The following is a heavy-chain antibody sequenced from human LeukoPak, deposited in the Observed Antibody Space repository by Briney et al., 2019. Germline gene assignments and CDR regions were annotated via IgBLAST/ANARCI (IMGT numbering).Heavy chain of an antibody. V-gene: IGHV1-69*02. CDR1: GGTFISYT. D-gene: IGHD6-6*01. CDR3: ARTLPYSSSSFDYFDY. CDR2: IIPILGIA. J-gene: IGHJ4*02. Sequence: ASVKVSFKASGGTFISYTISWVRQAPGQGLEWMGRIIPILGIANYAQKFQGRVTITADKSTSTAYMELSSLRSEDTAVYYCARTLPYSSSSFDYFDYWGQGTLVTVSS.